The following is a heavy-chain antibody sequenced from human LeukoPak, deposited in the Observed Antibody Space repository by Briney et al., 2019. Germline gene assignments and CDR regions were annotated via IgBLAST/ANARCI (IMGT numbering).Heavy chain of an antibody. CDR2: IYTSGST. J-gene: IGHJ6*03. CDR1: GGSISSYY. CDR3: ATRETGSYYYYMDV. Sequence: SETLSLTCTVSGGSISSYYWSWIRQPAGKGLEWIGRIYTSGSTNYNPSLKSRATMSVDTSKNQFSLKLSSVTAADTAVYYCATRETGSYYYYMDVWGKGTTVTVSS. D-gene: IGHD1-1*01. V-gene: IGHV4-4*07.